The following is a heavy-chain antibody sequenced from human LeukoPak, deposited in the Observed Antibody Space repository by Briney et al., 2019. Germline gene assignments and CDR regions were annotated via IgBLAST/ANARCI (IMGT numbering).Heavy chain of an antibody. V-gene: IGHV1-46*01. Sequence: GASVKVSCKASGYTFTSYYMHWLRQAPGHGLEWMGIINPRGASRSYAQKFQGRVTMTTDTSTSTVYMELSSLRSEDTAVYYCARGAPVVVPSDYGPGYFRLWGQGTLVTVSS. J-gene: IGHJ1*01. D-gene: IGHD2-15*01. CDR1: GYTFTSYY. CDR3: ARGAPVVVPSDYGPGYFRL. CDR2: INPRGASR.